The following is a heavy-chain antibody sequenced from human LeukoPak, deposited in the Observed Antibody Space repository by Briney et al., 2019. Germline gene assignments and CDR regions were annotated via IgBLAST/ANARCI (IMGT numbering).Heavy chain of an antibody. CDR1: GGSFSGYY. J-gene: IGHJ4*02. V-gene: IGHV4-34*01. CDR3: ARASAVAGTFDY. D-gene: IGHD6-19*01. Sequence: SETLSLTCAVYGGSFSGYYWGWIRQPPGKGLEWIGETNHSGSTNYNPSLKSRVTISVDTSKNQFSLKLSSVTAADTAVYYCARASAVAGTFDYWGQGTLVTVSS. CDR2: TNHSGST.